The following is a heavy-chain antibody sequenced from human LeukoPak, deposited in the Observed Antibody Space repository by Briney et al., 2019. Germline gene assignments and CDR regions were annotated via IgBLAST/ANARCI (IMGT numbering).Heavy chain of an antibody. Sequence: GASVKVSCTASGYTFTSYGISWVRRAPGQGLEWMGWISAYNGNTNYAQKLQGRVTMTTDTSTSTAYMELRSLRSDDTAVYYCARDRRYCSGGSCLGRFYYMDVWGKGTTVPISS. CDR2: ISAYNGNT. D-gene: IGHD2-15*01. CDR1: GYTFTSYG. CDR3: ARDRRYCSGGSCLGRFYYMDV. J-gene: IGHJ6*03. V-gene: IGHV1-18*01.